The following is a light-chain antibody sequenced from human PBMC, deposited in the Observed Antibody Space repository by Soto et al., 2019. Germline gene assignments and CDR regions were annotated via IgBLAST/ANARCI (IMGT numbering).Light chain of an antibody. Sequence: QPVLTQPPSASGPPGQRVTISCSGSSSNIGSNFVYWYQQLPGTAPKLLIYNNNERPSGVPDRFSGSKSGTSASLAISGLRSEDEAHYYCAAWDDSLKGLTFGGGTKLTVL. V-gene: IGLV1-47*02. CDR1: SSNIGSNF. J-gene: IGLJ2*01. CDR3: AAWDDSLKGLT. CDR2: NNN.